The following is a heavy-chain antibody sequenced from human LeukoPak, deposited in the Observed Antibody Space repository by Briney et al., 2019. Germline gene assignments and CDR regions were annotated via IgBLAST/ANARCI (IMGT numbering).Heavy chain of an antibody. D-gene: IGHD6-19*01. V-gene: IGHV3-49*03. Sequence: PGGSLRLSCTASGFTFGDYAMSWFRQAPGKGLEWVGFIRSKAYGGTTEYAASVKGRFTISRADSKSIAYLQMNSLKTEDTAVYYCTRVEQWLVDWFDPWGQGTLVTVSS. J-gene: IGHJ5*02. CDR2: IRSKAYGGTT. CDR3: TRVEQWLVDWFDP. CDR1: GFTFGDYA.